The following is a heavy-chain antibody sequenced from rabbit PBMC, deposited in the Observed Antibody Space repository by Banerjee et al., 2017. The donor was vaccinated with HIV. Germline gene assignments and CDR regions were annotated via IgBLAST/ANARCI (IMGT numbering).Heavy chain of an antibody. Sequence: ESGGDLVKPEGSLTLTCTASGFDFSSNAMCWVRQAPGKGLEWIACIYAGSSGSTYYASWAKGRFTISKTSSTTVTLQMTSLTAADTATYFCARGISRTNLWGPGTLVTVS. J-gene: IGHJ4*01. D-gene: IGHD1-1*01. CDR2: IYAGSSGST. CDR1: GFDFSSNA. CDR3: ARGISRTNL. V-gene: IGHV1S45*01.